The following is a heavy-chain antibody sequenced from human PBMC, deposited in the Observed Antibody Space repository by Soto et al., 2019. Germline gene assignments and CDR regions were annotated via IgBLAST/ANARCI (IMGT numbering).Heavy chain of an antibody. J-gene: IGHJ5*02. CDR2: ISAYNGNT. CDR1: GYTFTSYG. CDR3: ARGSRYCSSTSCYVWSNWFDP. D-gene: IGHD2-2*01. Sequence: ASVKVSCKASGYTFTSYGISWVRQAPGQGLEWMGWISAYNGNTNYAQKLQGRVTMTTDTSTSTAYMELRSLRSDDTAVYYCARGSRYCSSTSCYVWSNWFDPWGQGTLVTVSS. V-gene: IGHV1-18*01.